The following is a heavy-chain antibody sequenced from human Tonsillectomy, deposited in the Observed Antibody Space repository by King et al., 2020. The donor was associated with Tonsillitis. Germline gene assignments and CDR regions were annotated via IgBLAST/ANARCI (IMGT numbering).Heavy chain of an antibody. CDR2: ISTSGGST. CDR3: AKEDNDSSGYYLGSY. D-gene: IGHD3-22*01. J-gene: IGHJ4*02. V-gene: IGHV3-23*04. CDR1: GFTFSSYA. Sequence: VQLVESGGGLVQPGGSLRLSCAASGFTFSSYAMSWVRQAPGKGLEWVSAISTSGGSTYYADSVKGRFTISRENSKNTLYLQMHSLRAEDTAVYYCAKEDNDSSGYYLGSYWGQGTLVTVSS.